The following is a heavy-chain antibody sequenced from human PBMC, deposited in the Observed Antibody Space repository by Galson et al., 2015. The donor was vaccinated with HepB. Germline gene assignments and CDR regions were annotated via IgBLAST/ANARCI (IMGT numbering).Heavy chain of an antibody. CDR3: SRHPDIVVLPAPIPTKNGLDV. CDR2: IRSKDNTYAT. CDR1: GFTFSGSA. Sequence: SLRLSCAASGFTFSGSAMHWVRQAPGKGLEWVGHIRSKDNTYATAYAASVKGRFTISRDDSKNKAFLQMNSLKIEDTAVYFCSRHPDIVVLPAPIPTKNGLDVWGQGTTVTVSS. D-gene: IGHD2-2*02. J-gene: IGHJ6*02. V-gene: IGHV3-73*01.